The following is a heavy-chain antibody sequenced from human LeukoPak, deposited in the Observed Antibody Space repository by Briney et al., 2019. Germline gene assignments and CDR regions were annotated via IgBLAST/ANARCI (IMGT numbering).Heavy chain of an antibody. V-gene: IGHV1-2*02. J-gene: IGHJ4*02. Sequence: ASVTVSCKASGYTFTAYYIHWVRQAPGQGLEWMGWINPNSGDTNYAQKLQGRVTMTRDTSITTAYMELSRLDDTAVYYCARGDCSSTSCYTGGTYWGQGTLVTVSS. D-gene: IGHD2-2*02. CDR3: ARGDCSSTSCYTGGTY. CDR2: INPNSGDT. CDR1: GYTFTAYY.